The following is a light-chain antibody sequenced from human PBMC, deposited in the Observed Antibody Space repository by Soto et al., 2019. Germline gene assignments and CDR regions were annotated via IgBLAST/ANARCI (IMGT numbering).Light chain of an antibody. Sequence: EIVLTQSPATLSVSPGERATPSCRASQSVSSNLARYQQKPGQAPRLLIYGASTRATGIPARFSGSGSGTEFTLSISSLQPEDSAVYYCQQYYNWPPWTFGQGTKVDIK. J-gene: IGKJ1*01. V-gene: IGKV3D-15*01. CDR1: QSVSSN. CDR3: QQYYNWPPWT. CDR2: GAS.